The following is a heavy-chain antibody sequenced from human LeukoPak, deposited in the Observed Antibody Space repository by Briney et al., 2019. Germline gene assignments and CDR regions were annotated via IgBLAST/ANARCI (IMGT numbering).Heavy chain of an antibody. V-gene: IGHV4-59*01. D-gene: IGHD1-26*01. Sequence: SETLSLTCTVSGGSISSYYWSWIRQPPRKGLEWIGYIYYSGSTNYNPSLTSRVTISVDTSKNQFSLNLSSVTAADTAVYYCARGFQEGSLRVAFDIWGQGTMATVSS. J-gene: IGHJ3*02. CDR2: IYYSGST. CDR3: ARGFQEGSLRVAFDI. CDR1: GGSISSYY.